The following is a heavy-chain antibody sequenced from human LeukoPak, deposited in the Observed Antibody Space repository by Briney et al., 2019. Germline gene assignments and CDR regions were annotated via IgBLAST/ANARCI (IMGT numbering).Heavy chain of an antibody. CDR1: GFTLSSYS. Sequence: SGGSLRLSCAASGFTLSSYSMNWVRQAPGKGLEWVSSISSTGSYIFYADSVKGRFTISRDNAKNSLYLQMNSLRAEDTAVYYCAREMDDILTGYGLDYWGQGTLVTVSS. CDR2: ISSTGSYI. CDR3: AREMDDILTGYGLDY. V-gene: IGHV3-21*01. J-gene: IGHJ4*02. D-gene: IGHD3-9*01.